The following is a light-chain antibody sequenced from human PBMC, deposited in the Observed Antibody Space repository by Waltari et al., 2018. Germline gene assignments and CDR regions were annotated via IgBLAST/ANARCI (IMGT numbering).Light chain of an antibody. CDR2: AAS. V-gene: IGKV1-27*01. CDR1: RGISNY. Sequence: DIQMTQSPPSLSAFVGDRVTIPCRASRGISNYLAWYQQKSGKVPKLLIYAASTLQSGVPSRFSGSGSGTDFTLTISSLQPEDVATYYCQKYNSAPPFTFGPGTKVDIK. CDR3: QKYNSAPPFT. J-gene: IGKJ3*01.